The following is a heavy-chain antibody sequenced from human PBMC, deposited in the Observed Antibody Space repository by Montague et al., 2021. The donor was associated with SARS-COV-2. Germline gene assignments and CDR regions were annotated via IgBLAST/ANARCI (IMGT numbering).Heavy chain of an antibody. Sequence: SETLSLTCTVSGGSISSSSYYWGWNRQPPGKGLEWIGSIYYSGSTYYNPSLKSRVTISVDTTKNQFPLNLSSVTAADTAEYYCAGHFKVTFVRWLQPRGGFDYWGQGTLVTVSS. J-gene: IGHJ4*02. V-gene: IGHV4-39*01. CDR1: GGSISSSSYY. D-gene: IGHD5-24*01. CDR2: IYYSGST. CDR3: AGHFKVTFVRWLQPRGGFDY.